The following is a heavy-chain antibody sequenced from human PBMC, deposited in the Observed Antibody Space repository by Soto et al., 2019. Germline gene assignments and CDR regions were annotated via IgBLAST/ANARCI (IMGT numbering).Heavy chain of an antibody. CDR2: ISYDGSNK. V-gene: IGHV3-30-3*01. J-gene: IGHJ4*02. CDR3: ARSRVYSSSWIYFDY. CDR1: GFTFSSYA. Sequence: GGSLRLSCAASGFTFSSYAMHWVRQAPGKGLEWVAVISYDGSNKYYADSVKGRFTISRDNSKNTLYLQMNSRRAEDTAVYYGARSRVYSSSWIYFDYWGQATLVTVSS. D-gene: IGHD6-13*01.